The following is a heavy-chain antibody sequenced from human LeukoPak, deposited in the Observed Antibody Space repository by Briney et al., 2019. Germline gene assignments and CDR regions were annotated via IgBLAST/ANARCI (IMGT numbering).Heavy chain of an antibody. CDR2: IGSDDNK. D-gene: IGHD6-13*01. J-gene: IGHJ4*02. V-gene: IGHV3-23*01. CDR1: GFTFSKNA. Sequence: PGGSLRLSCTASGFTFSKNAMAWVRQAPGKGPEWVSGIGSDDNKHYGDSMKGRFTISRDNTENTVYLQMNSLRAEDTAVYYCAKDLFRWSFDYWGQGMLVTVSS. CDR3: AKDLFRWSFDY.